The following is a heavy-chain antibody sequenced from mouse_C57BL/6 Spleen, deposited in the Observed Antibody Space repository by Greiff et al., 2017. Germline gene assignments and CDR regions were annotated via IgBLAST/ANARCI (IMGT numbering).Heavy chain of an antibody. Sequence: VQLQQSGPELVKPGASVTFSCKASGYAFSSSGMNWVKQRPGKGLEWIGRIYPGDGDTNYNGKFKGKATLTADKSYSTAYMQLSSLTSEDSAVYFCAREPTYYYGSSYYFDYWGKGTSVTVSS. CDR3: AREPTYYYGSSYYFDY. J-gene: IGHJ2*02. D-gene: IGHD1-1*01. V-gene: IGHV1-82*01. CDR2: IYPGDGDT. CDR1: GYAFSSSG.